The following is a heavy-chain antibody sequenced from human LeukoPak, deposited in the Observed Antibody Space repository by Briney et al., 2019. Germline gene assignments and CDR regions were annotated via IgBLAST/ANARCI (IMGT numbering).Heavy chain of an antibody. CDR1: GFTFDDYA. J-gene: IGHJ4*02. Sequence: PGGSLRLSCAASGFTFDDYAMSWVRQAPGKGLEWVSGINWSGGDTDYADSVKGRFTISRDNAENSLYLQMNSLRAEDTAVYYCARDYYDSSGFFDYWGQGTLVTVSS. D-gene: IGHD3-22*01. CDR2: INWSGGDT. V-gene: IGHV3-20*04. CDR3: ARDYYDSSGFFDY.